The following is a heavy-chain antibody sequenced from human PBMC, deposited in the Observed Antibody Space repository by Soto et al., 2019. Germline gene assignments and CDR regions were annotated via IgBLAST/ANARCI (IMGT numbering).Heavy chain of an antibody. CDR3: ARESGGTTATLDYYYFYMDV. Sequence: QVQLVQSGAEVKKPGASVKVSCKASGYAFSQFYIHWMRQAPGQGLEWMGWINPNSGRTKFAQNVQGWVNMTSDTSIKTVYMELSGLRSDATGVYYCARESGGTTATLDYYYFYMDVWGHGTTVTVSS. D-gene: IGHD4-17*01. CDR2: INPNSGRT. J-gene: IGHJ6*03. CDR1: GYAFSQFY. V-gene: IGHV1-2*04.